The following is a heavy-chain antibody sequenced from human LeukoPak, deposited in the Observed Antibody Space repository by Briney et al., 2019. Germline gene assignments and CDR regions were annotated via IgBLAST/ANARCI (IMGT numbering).Heavy chain of an antibody. CDR3: ARVVAVAGTDQFDY. D-gene: IGHD6-19*01. CDR1: GGTFSSYA. V-gene: IGHV1-69*04. Sequence: SVKVSCKASGGTFSSYAISWVRQAPGQGVEWMGRIIPILGIANYAQKFQGRVTITADKSTSTAYMELSSLRSEDTAVYYCARVVAVAGTDQFDYWGQGTLVTVSS. CDR2: IIPILGIA. J-gene: IGHJ4*02.